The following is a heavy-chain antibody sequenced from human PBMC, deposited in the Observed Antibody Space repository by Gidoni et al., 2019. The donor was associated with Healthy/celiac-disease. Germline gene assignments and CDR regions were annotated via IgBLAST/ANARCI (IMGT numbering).Heavy chain of an antibody. J-gene: IGHJ4*02. D-gene: IGHD3-10*01. CDR1: GFTFSSYW. CDR3: ARGLYGSGSYIEDY. CDR2: IKQDGSEK. V-gene: IGHV3-7*01. Sequence: EVQLVASGGCLVQPGASLILSCAASGFTFSSYWMSWVRQAPGKGLEWVANIKQDGSEKYYVDSVKGRFTISRDNAKNSLYLQMNSLRAEDTAVYYCARGLYGSGSYIEDYWGQGTLVTVSS.